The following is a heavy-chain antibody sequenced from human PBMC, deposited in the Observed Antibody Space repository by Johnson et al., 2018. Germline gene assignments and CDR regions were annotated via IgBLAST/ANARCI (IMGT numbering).Heavy chain of an antibody. CDR1: GFTFSDYS. CDR3: ARLRDKSKVYDALDM. V-gene: IGHV3-21*01. CDR2: LSSDNNYI. D-gene: IGHD2-8*01. J-gene: IGHJ3*02. Sequence: VQLVESGGGLVKPGGSLRLSCAASGFTFSDYSVDWVRQAPGKGLEWVSSLSSDNNYIYYTESVKGRFTVSRDNAKNSLFLQMNNLRAEDTATYYCARLRDKSKVYDALDMWGQGTMVTVSS.